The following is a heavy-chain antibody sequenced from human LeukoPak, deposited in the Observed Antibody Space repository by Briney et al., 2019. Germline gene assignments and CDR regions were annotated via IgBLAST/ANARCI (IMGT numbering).Heavy chain of an antibody. D-gene: IGHD3-22*01. V-gene: IGHV3-21*01. J-gene: IGHJ3*02. CDR2: ISSSSSYI. Sequence: GGSLRLSCAASGFTFSSYSMNWVRQAPGKGLEWVSSISSSSSYIYYADSVKGRFTISRDNAKNSLYLQMNSLRAEDMAVYYCASEGRRLKESYDSSGGSAFDIWGQGTMVTVSS. CDR1: GFTFSSYS. CDR3: ASEGRRLKESYDSSGGSAFDI.